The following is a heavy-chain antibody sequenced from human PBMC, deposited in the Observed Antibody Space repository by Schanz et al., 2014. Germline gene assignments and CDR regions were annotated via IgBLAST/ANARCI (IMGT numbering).Heavy chain of an antibody. CDR1: GLTFSAYW. D-gene: IGHD6-13*01. J-gene: IGHJ4*02. CDR2: ITNDGSST. CDR3: ARGYSNIWSPMAY. V-gene: IGHV3-74*01. Sequence: EVRLVESGGGLVQSGGSLRLSCAASGLTFSAYWMHWVRQAPGKGLVWVSRITNDGSSTSYADSVKGRFTITRDIAKNSLSLQMNSLRAEDTAVYYCARGYSNIWSPMAYWGQGTLVAVSS.